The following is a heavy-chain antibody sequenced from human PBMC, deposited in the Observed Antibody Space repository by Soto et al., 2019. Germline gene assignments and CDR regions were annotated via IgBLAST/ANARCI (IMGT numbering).Heavy chain of an antibody. D-gene: IGHD3-10*01. CDR1: GYTFTSYY. Sequence: GASVKVSCKASGYTFTSYYMHWVRQAPGQGLEWMGIINPSGGSTSYAQKFQGRVTMTRDTSTSTVYMELSSLRSEDTAVYYCASGPADGDYYYYYGMDVWGQGTTVTVS. CDR2: INPSGGST. J-gene: IGHJ6*02. CDR3: ASGPADGDYYYYYGMDV. V-gene: IGHV1-46*01.